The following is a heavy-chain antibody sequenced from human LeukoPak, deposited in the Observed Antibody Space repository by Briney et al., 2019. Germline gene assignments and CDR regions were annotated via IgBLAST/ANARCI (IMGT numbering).Heavy chain of an antibody. V-gene: IGHV1-2*02. CDR1: GYTFTGYY. CDR3: ARVGGGLVYYFDF. J-gene: IGHJ4*02. CDR2: INPNSGGT. Sequence: ASVKVSCRASGYTFTGYYMHWVRQAPGQGLEWMGWINPNSGGTNYAQKFQGRVTMTRDTSISAAYMELSSLRSDDTAMYYCARVGGGLVYYFDFWGQGTLVTVSS. D-gene: IGHD2-15*01.